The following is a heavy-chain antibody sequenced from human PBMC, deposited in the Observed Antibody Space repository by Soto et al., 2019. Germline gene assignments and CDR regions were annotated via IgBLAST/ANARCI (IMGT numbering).Heavy chain of an antibody. CDR1: GFIFSSYA. CDR3: AKKIGAAIRMLGGHFDY. Sequence: EVQLLESGGGLVQPGGSLRLSCAASGFIFSSYAMSWVRQAPGKGLEWVSAISSSGGSTYYADSVKGRFTISRDNSKNTLYLQMNSLRAEDTAVYYCAKKIGAAIRMLGGHFDYWGLGTLVTVSS. CDR2: ISSSGGST. V-gene: IGHV3-23*01. D-gene: IGHD2-2*02. J-gene: IGHJ4*02.